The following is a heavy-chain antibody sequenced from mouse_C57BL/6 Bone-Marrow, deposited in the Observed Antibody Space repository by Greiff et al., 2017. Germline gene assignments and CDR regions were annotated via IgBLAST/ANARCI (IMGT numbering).Heavy chain of an antibody. J-gene: IGHJ4*01. CDR3: ARRELCFYAIDY. V-gene: IGHV5-17*01. CDR1: GFTFSDYG. Sequence: EVKLEESGGGLVKPGGSLKLSCAASGFTFSDYGMHWVRQAPEKGLAWVAYISRGSSTIYYADTLKGRFTISSDNATHTMFLQMTSVRSEDTAMYYCARRELCFYAIDYRGQGDSDTVSS. D-gene: IGHD2-12*01. CDR2: ISRGSSTI.